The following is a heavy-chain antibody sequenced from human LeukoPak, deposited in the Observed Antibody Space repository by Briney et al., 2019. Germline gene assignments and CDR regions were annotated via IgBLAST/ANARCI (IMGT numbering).Heavy chain of an antibody. V-gene: IGHV4-4*07. CDR2: ISTSGNT. CDR1: GSSIRSYY. J-gene: IGHJ5*02. CDR3: AKNGQSGFSFDP. D-gene: IGHD1-26*01. Sequence: SETLSLTCSVSGSSIRSYYWSWVRQPAGKGLEWIGRISTSGNTNYNPSLRSRVSLSVDTSKNQFSLKLSSVTAADTAVYHCAKNGQSGFSFDPWGRGTLVTVSS.